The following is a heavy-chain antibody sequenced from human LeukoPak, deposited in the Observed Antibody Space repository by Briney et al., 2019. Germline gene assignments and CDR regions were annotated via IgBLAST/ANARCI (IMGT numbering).Heavy chain of an antibody. V-gene: IGHV3-48*01. CDR3: ARDPIGIAVADNWFDP. D-gene: IGHD6-19*01. J-gene: IGHJ5*02. CDR2: ISSSSSTI. Sequence: GGSLRLSCAASGFTFSSYSMTWVRQAPGKGLEWVSYISSSSSTIYYADSVKGRFTISRDNAKNSLYLQMNSLRAEDTAVYYCARDPIGIAVADNWFDPWGQGTLVTVSS. CDR1: GFTFSSYS.